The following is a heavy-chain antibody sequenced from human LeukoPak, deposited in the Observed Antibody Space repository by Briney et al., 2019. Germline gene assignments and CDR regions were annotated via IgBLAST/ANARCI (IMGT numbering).Heavy chain of an antibody. CDR2: ISGSGGST. V-gene: IGHV3-23*01. J-gene: IGHJ4*02. Sequence: GGSLRLSCAASRFTFSSYAMSWVRQAPGKGLEWVSAISGSGGSTYYADSVKGRFTISRDNSKNTLYLQMNSLRAEDTAVYYCAKVSTYYYGSGSYLDYWGQGTLVTVSS. CDR1: RFTFSSYA. D-gene: IGHD3-10*01. CDR3: AKVSTYYYGSGSYLDY.